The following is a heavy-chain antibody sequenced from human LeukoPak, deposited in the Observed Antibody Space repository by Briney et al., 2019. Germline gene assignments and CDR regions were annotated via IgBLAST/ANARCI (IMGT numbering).Heavy chain of an antibody. J-gene: IGHJ4*02. CDR2: ISSSSSYI. CDR1: GFTFSSYS. Sequence: GGSLRLSCAASGFTFSSYSMNWVRQAPGKGLEWVSSISSSSSYIYYADSVKGRFTISRDNAKNSLYLQMNSLRAEDTAVYYCAKDSYCSSTSCYVDYWGQGTLVTVSS. V-gene: IGHV3-21*01. D-gene: IGHD2-2*01. CDR3: AKDSYCSSTSCYVDY.